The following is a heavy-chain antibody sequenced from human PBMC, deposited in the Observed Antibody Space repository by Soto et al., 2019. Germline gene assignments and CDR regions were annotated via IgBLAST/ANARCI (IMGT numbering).Heavy chain of an antibody. J-gene: IGHJ4*02. Sequence: QVQLVQSGAEVKKAGASVKVSCKASGYTFTSYAMHWVRQAPGQRLEWMGWINAGNGNTKYSQKFQGRVTITRDTSASTAYMELSSLRSEDTAVYYCARSCRSEQWLVGPQCHFDYWGQGTLVTVSS. CDR2: INAGNGNT. CDR1: GYTFTSYA. V-gene: IGHV1-3*01. CDR3: ARSCRSEQWLVGPQCHFDY. D-gene: IGHD6-19*01.